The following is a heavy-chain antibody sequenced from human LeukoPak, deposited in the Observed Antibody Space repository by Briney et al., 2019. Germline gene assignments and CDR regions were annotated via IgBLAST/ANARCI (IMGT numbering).Heavy chain of an antibody. Sequence: GGSLRLSCAASGFTFSDYSMNWVRQAPGKGLERVSSITSSRTYIYYADSVKGRFTISRDNAKNSLFLQMNSLRAEDTAVYYCARARIVDYWGQGTPVTVSS. J-gene: IGHJ4*02. CDR2: ITSSRTYI. CDR1: GFTFSDYS. CDR3: ARARIVDY. D-gene: IGHD2-21*01. V-gene: IGHV3-21*01.